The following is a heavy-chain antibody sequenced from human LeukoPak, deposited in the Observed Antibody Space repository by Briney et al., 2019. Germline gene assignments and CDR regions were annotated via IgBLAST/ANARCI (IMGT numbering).Heavy chain of an antibody. CDR2: IIPILGIA. D-gene: IGHD3-10*01. V-gene: IGHV1-69*04. J-gene: IGHJ5*02. CDR1: GGTFSSYT. Sequence: SVKVSCKASGGTFSSYTISWVRQAPGQGLEWMGRIIPILGIANYAQKFQGRVTITADKSTSKAYMELSSLRSEDTAVYYCARDGYETYYYGSGSYSNWFDPWGQGTLVTVSS. CDR3: ARDGYETYYYGSGSYSNWFDP.